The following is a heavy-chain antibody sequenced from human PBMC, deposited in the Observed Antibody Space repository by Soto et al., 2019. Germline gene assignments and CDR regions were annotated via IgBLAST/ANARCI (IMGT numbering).Heavy chain of an antibody. D-gene: IGHD3-10*01. V-gene: IGHV4-59*01. CDR1: GGSISSYY. CDR3: ARDAGGSGSHYGMDV. Sequence: PSETLSLTCTVSGGSISSYYWSWIRQPPGKGLEWIGYIYYSGSTNYNPSLKSRVTISVDTSTNQFSLKLSSVTAADTAVYYCARDAGGSGSHYGMDVWGQGTTVTVSS. CDR2: IYYSGST. J-gene: IGHJ6*02.